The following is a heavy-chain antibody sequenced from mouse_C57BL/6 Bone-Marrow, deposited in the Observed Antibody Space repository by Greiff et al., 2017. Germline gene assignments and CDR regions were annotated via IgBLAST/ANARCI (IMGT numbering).Heavy chain of an antibody. Sequence: EVKLVESGGGLVQPGGSLKLSCAASGFTFSDYYMYWVRQTPEKRLEWVAYISNGGGSTYYPDTVKGRFTISRDNAKNTLYLQMSRLKSEDTAMYYCARHDYVGARDYWGQGTSVTVSS. J-gene: IGHJ4*01. V-gene: IGHV5-12*01. D-gene: IGHD2-4*01. CDR1: GFTFSDYY. CDR2: ISNGGGST. CDR3: ARHDYVGARDY.